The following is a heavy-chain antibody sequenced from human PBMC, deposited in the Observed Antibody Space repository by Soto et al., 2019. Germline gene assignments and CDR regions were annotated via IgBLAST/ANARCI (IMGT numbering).Heavy chain of an antibody. Sequence: SETLSLTCTVSGGSISSYYWSWIRQPPGKELEWIGFIYYSGSTNYNPSLKSRVTISVDTSKNQFSLKLSSVTAADTAVYYCARGGSSSWRRPFDYWGQGTLVTVSS. CDR2: IYYSGST. V-gene: IGHV4-59*01. D-gene: IGHD6-13*01. J-gene: IGHJ4*02. CDR1: GGSISSYY. CDR3: ARGGSSSWRRPFDY.